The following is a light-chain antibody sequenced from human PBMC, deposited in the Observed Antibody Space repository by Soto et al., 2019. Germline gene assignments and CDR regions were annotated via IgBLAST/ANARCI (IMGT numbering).Light chain of an antibody. CDR1: QNLGSGY. CDR2: AAS. CDR3: QQYDTSPRT. J-gene: IGKJ1*01. Sequence: EIVLTQSPGTLSLSPGDRATLSCRASQNLGSGYLAWYQQKPGQAPRILIYAASTRATGIPDRFSGSGSGTDCSLTISRLEPEDFAVYYCQQYDTSPRTFGQGTKV. V-gene: IGKV3-20*01.